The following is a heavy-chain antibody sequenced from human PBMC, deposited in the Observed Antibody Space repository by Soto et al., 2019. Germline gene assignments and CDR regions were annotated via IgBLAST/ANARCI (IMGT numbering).Heavy chain of an antibody. V-gene: IGHV3-30-3*01. J-gene: IGHJ6*02. CDR3: ARGESGSYRDYYYYGMDV. CDR1: GFTFSSYA. Sequence: GGSLRLSGAASGFTFSSYAMHWVRQAPGKGLEWVAVISYDGSNKYYADSVKGRFTISRDNSKNTLYLQMNSLRAEDTAVYYCARGESGSYRDYYYYGMDVWGQGTTVTVSS. CDR2: ISYDGSNK. D-gene: IGHD1-26*01.